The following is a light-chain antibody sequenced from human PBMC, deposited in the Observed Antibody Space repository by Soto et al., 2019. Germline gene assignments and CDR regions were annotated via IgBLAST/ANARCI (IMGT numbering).Light chain of an antibody. CDR3: QKYINWPRK. Sequence: EIVLTQSPGPPSLSPGERATLSCSASQSVSSSYLAWYQQKPGQAPRLLIYGASIRATDIPARFIGSGSGTEFTLTISSLQSEDFAVYYCQKYINWPRKFGQGTKVDIK. V-gene: IGKV3-15*01. CDR2: GAS. J-gene: IGKJ1*01. CDR1: QSVSSSY.